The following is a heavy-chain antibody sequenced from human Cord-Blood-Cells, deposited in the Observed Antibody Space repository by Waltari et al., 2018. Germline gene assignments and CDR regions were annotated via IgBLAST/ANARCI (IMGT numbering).Heavy chain of an antibody. J-gene: IGHJ5*02. CDR1: GGSFSGYY. D-gene: IGHD2-2*01. V-gene: IGHV4-34*01. CDR3: ARGGVPAAPFNWFDP. Sequence: QVQLQQWGAGLLKPSETLSLTCAVYGGSFSGYYWSWIRQPPGKGLEWIGEINHSGSTNYNPSRKSRVTISVDTSKNQFSLKLSSVTAADTAVYYCARGGVPAAPFNWFDPWGQGTLVTISS. CDR2: INHSGST.